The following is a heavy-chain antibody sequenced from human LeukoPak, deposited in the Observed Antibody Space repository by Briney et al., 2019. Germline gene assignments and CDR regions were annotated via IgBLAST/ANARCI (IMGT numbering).Heavy chain of an antibody. J-gene: IGHJ6*02. V-gene: IGHV3-49*04. Sequence: GGSLRLSCTASGFTFGDYAMSWVRQAPGKGLEWVGFIRSKAYGGTTEYSASVKGRFTISRDDSKRIAYLQMNSLNTEDTAVYYCTRDRLVGATLYYYYYGMDVWGQGTTVTVSS. D-gene: IGHD1-26*01. CDR3: TRDRLVGATLYYYYYGMDV. CDR1: GFTFGDYA. CDR2: IRSKAYGGTT.